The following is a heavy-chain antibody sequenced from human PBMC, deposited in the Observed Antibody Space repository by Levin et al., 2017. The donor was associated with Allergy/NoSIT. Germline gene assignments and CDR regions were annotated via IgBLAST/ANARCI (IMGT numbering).Heavy chain of an antibody. D-gene: IGHD5-12*01. CDR2: IYVTGST. V-gene: IGHV4-61*02. CDR3: ARDWEVFSGYKSDCYMEV. J-gene: IGHJ6*03. Sequence: PSETLSLTCSVSGASISRGFYYWSWIRQPAGEGLEWVGRIYVTGSTTYSPSLKSRVPISLNRSKDQVTLKINSVTAADTAVYYWARDWEVFSGYKSDCYMEVWGKGTTVTVSS. CDR1: GASISRGFYY.